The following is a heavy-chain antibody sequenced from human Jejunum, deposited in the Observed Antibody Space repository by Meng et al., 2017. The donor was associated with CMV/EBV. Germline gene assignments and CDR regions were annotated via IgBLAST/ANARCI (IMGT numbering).Heavy chain of an antibody. CDR3: TRADSSNYGSLFDY. J-gene: IGHJ4*02. Sequence: GFTFSGAVVPWVRPASGKGLEWVGRIRGKAHSYATAYAASVKGRFTISRDDSKNTAYLQMNSLKTEDTAVYYCTRADSSNYGSLFDYWGQGTLVTVSS. V-gene: IGHV3-73*01. D-gene: IGHD4-11*01. CDR2: IRGKAHSYAT. CDR1: GFTFSGAV.